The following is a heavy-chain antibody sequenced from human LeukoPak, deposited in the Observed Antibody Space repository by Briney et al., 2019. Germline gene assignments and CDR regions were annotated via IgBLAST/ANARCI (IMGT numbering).Heavy chain of an antibody. CDR2: MYHSGST. CDR3: ARLDYYDSKYFFDY. Sequence: PSETLSLTCAVSGGSIDNSNWWSWVRQAPGKGLEWIGEMYHSGSTNYNPSLKSRVTISVDKSKNQFSLKLSSVTAADTAVYYCARLDYYDSKYFFDYWGQGTLVTVSS. D-gene: IGHD3-22*01. CDR1: GGSIDNSNW. J-gene: IGHJ4*02. V-gene: IGHV4-4*02.